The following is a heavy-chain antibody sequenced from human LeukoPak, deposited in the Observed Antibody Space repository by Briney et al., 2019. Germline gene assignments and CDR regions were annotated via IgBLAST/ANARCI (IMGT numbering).Heavy chain of an antibody. V-gene: IGHV4-61*08. Sequence: SETLSLTCTVSGGSISSGGYYWSWIRQPPGKGLEWIGYINYSGSTNYNPSLKSRVTISVDTSKNQFSLKLSSVTAADTAVYYCARDLYNSPFDYWGQGTLVTVSS. CDR1: GGSISSGGYY. J-gene: IGHJ4*02. CDR3: ARDLYNSPFDY. D-gene: IGHD1-20*01. CDR2: INYSGST.